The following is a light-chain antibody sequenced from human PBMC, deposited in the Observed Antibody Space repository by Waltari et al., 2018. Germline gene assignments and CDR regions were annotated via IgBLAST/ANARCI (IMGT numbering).Light chain of an antibody. J-gene: IGLJ1*01. CDR1: SRDVGGFNY. CDR2: EVS. V-gene: IGLV2-14*01. CDR3: TSFTSSSVYV. Sequence: QSALTQPASVSGSPGQSITISCTGTSRDVGGFNYVSWYQQHPGKAPKLMIYEVSNRPAGLSSRFAGSKSGNAASLPISGLQAEDESDYYCTSFTSSSVYVFGTGTKVTVL.